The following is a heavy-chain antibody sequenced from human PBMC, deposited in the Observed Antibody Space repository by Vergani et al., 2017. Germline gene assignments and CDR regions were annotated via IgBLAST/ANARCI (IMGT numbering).Heavy chain of an antibody. D-gene: IGHD5-24*01. Sequence: EVRVVESGGTLVKPGGSLRLSCVASGFAFSRYAVSWVRQAPGKGLEWVSGLTASGSGISYADSVRGRFTISRDNAKSSLFLQMDSLRAEDTAVYYCARDHRDYNNYPGTFDIWGQGSMVTVSS. CDR2: LTASGSGI. V-gene: IGHV3-23*04. CDR3: ARDHRDYNNYPGTFDI. J-gene: IGHJ3*02. CDR1: GFAFSRYA.